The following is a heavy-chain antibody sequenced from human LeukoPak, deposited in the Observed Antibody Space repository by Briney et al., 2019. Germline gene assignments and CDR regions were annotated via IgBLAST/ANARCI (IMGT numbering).Heavy chain of an antibody. D-gene: IGHD3-10*01. CDR3: AREGGSGSYYNLFNDY. CDR2: IYYSGGT. J-gene: IGHJ4*02. CDR1: GGSISSSSYY. Sequence: SETLPLTCTVSGGSISSSSYYWGWIRQPPGKGLEWIGSIYYSGGTYYNPSLKSRVTMSVDTSKNQFSLKLSSVTAADTAVYYCAREGGSGSYYNLFNDYWGQGTLVTVSS. V-gene: IGHV4-39*07.